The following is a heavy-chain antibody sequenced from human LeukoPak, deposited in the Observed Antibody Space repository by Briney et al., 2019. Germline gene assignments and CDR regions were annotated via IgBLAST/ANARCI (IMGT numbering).Heavy chain of an antibody. CDR2: IIPIFGTA. D-gene: IGHD2-2*01. Sequence: SVKVSCKASGGTFSSYAISWVRQAPGQGLEWMGGIIPIFGTANYAQKFQGRVTITADESTSTANMELSSLRSEDTAVYYCARGEDCSSTSCLYSPCDYWGQGTLVTVSS. CDR1: GGTFSSYA. CDR3: ARGEDCSSTSCLYSPCDY. V-gene: IGHV1-69*13. J-gene: IGHJ4*02.